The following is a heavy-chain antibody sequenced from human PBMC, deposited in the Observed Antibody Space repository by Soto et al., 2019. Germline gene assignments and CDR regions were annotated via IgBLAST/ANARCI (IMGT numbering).Heavy chain of an antibody. CDR3: ARGPFYGDYRLFDY. D-gene: IGHD4-17*01. CDR2: INHSGST. Sequence: PSETLSLTCAVYGGSFIGYYWSWIRQPPGKGLEWIGEINHSGSTNYNPSLKSRVTISVDTSKNQFSLKLSSVTAADTAVYYCARGPFYGDYRLFDYWGQGTLVTVSS. J-gene: IGHJ4*02. CDR1: GGSFIGYY. V-gene: IGHV4-34*01.